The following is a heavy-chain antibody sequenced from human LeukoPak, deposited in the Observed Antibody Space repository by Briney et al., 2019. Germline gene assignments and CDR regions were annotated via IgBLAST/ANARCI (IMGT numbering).Heavy chain of an antibody. D-gene: IGHD1-7*01. Sequence: GGSLRLSCAASGFTFSTYAMHWVRQAPGKGLEWVAVISDDGTNIHYADSAKGRFTISRDNSKNTLHLQMNSLRTEDTAVYFCAGPRNYSPFDYWGQGTLVTVSS. V-gene: IGHV3-30*04. CDR2: ISDDGTNI. J-gene: IGHJ4*02. CDR1: GFTFSTYA. CDR3: AGPRNYSPFDY.